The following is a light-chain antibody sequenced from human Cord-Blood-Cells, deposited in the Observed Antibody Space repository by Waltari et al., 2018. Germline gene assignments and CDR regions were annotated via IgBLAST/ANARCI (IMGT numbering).Light chain of an antibody. CDR3: SSYTSSSTYV. CDR2: DVS. J-gene: IGLJ1*01. V-gene: IGLV2-14*01. CDR1: SSDVGGYNY. Sequence: QSALTQPASVSGSPGQSITISCTGTSSDVGGYNYVPWYQQHPGKAPKRMLYDVSNRPSGVSNRFSGSKSGNTASLTISGLQAEDEADYYCSSYTSSSTYVFGTGTKVTVL.